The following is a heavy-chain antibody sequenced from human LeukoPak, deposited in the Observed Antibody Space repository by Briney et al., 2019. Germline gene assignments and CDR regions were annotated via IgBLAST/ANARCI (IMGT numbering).Heavy chain of an antibody. Sequence: GGSLRLSCAASGFTFSRYSMNWVRQAPGKGLEWVSSISISSNYIYYADSVKGRFTISRDNAKNSLYLQVNSLRAEDTALYYCARDGPNTPFDYWGQGTLVTVSS. CDR3: ARDGPNTPFDY. CDR2: ISISSNYI. J-gene: IGHJ4*02. V-gene: IGHV3-21*04. CDR1: GFTFSRYS. D-gene: IGHD4/OR15-4a*01.